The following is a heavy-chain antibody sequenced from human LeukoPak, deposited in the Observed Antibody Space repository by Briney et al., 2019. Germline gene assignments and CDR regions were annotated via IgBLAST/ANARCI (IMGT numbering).Heavy chain of an antibody. CDR2: INDDGSTT. J-gene: IGHJ6*03. CDR3: AKSGIFQGYYFYYMDV. D-gene: IGHD2-15*01. V-gene: IGHV3-74*01. Sequence: GGSLRLSCAASGFTFSRSWMHWVRQAPGKGLVWVSRINDDGSTTSYADSVKGRFTISRDNAKKSLYLQMNSPRPEDTALYYCAKSGIFQGYYFYYMDVWGKGTTVTISS. CDR1: GFTFSRSW.